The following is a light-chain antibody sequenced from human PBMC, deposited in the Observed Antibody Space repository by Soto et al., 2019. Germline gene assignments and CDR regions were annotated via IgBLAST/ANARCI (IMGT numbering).Light chain of an antibody. CDR2: DVS. CDR3: CSYAGSNTLV. CDR1: NSDVGGYNY. Sequence: QSALTQPRSVSGSPGQSVTISCTGNNSDVGGYNYVSWYQQHPDKAPKVMIYDVSKRPSGVPDRFSGSKSGNTASLTISGLQAEDEADYYCCSYAGSNTLVFGGGTKLTVL. J-gene: IGLJ2*01. V-gene: IGLV2-11*01.